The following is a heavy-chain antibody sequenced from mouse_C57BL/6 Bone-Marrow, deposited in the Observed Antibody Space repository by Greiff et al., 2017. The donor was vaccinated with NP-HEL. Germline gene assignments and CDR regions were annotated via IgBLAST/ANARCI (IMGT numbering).Heavy chain of an antibody. CDR2: IFPSDGDT. CDR3: ARYGIYLSLFDY. Sequence: VQLQQPGVELVRPGSSVKLSCKTSGYTFTTYWLDWLRQRPGQGLEWIGNIFPSDGDTHYNQKFKDTATLTVDKSSSTAYIQLTSLTSEDSAVYYCARYGIYLSLFDYWGQGTTLTVSS. J-gene: IGHJ2*01. CDR1: GYTFTTYW. D-gene: IGHD2-1*01. V-gene: IGHV1-61*01.